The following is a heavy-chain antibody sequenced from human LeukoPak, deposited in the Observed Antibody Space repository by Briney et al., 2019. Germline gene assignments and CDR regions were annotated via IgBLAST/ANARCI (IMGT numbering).Heavy chain of an antibody. CDR2: ITLSGGST. D-gene: IGHD2-2*01. CDR1: GITLSNYG. Sequence: GGSLRLSCAVSGITLSNYGMSWVRQAPGKGLEWVASITLSGGSTFYADSVKGRFTISRDNSKNTLYLQMNSLSAEDTAVYYCAKRGNPAVGHHYLDVWGKGTTVSVSS. J-gene: IGHJ6*03. V-gene: IGHV3-23*01. CDR3: AKRGNPAVGHHYLDV.